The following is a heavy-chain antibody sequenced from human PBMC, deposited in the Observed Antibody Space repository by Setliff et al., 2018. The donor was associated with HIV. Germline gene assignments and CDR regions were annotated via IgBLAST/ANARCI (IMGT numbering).Heavy chain of an antibody. V-gene: IGHV4-39*07. CDR1: GGSIRSSSYY. CDR2: IYTTGGT. Sequence: SETLSLTCIVSGGSIRSSSYYWGWIRQPPGKGLEWIGTIYTTGGTNYNPSLESRLTISVDTSRNQFSLRLSSVTAADTAVYYCARAPTGVTNAFDIWGQGTMVTVSS. D-gene: IGHD2-8*02. CDR3: ARAPTGVTNAFDI. J-gene: IGHJ3*02.